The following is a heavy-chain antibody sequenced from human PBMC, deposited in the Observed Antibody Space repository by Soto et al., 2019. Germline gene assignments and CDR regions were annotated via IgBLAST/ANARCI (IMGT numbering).Heavy chain of an antibody. D-gene: IGHD2-2*01. Sequence: SETLSLTCAVSGYSISSGYYWGWIRQPPGKGLEWIGSIYHSGSTYYNPSLKSRVTISVDTSKNQFSLKLSSVTAADTAVYYCASVVPAATSPFDYWGQGTLVTVSS. CDR3: ASVVPAATSPFDY. V-gene: IGHV4-38-2*01. CDR1: GYSISSGYY. CDR2: IYHSGST. J-gene: IGHJ4*02.